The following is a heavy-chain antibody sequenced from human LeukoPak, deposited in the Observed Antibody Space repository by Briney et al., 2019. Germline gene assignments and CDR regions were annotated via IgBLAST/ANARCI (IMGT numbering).Heavy chain of an antibody. J-gene: IGHJ5*02. V-gene: IGHV3-48*01. CDR2: ISSSSSTI. D-gene: IGHD6-13*01. CDR3: ARSSSSWYQGWFDP. CDR1: GFTFSNYA. Sequence: PGGSLRLSCAASGFTFSNYAMSWVRQAPGKGLEWVSYISSSSSTIYYADSVKGRFTISRDNAKNSLYLQMNSLRAEDTAVYYCARSSSSWYQGWFDPWGQGTLVTVSS.